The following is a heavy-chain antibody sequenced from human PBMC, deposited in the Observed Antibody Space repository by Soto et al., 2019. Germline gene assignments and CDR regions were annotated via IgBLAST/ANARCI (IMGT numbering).Heavy chain of an antibody. Sequence: GESLKISCKGSGYSFTSYWIGWVRQMPGKCLEWMGIIYPGDSDTRYSPSFQGQVTISADKSISTAYLQWSSLKASDTAMYYCARHRGILTDQAPFYFFSWGQVTLFTVSS. J-gene: IGHJ4*02. CDR1: GYSFTSYW. D-gene: IGHD3-9*01. CDR3: ARHRGILTDQAPFYFFS. CDR2: IYPGDSDT. V-gene: IGHV5-51*01.